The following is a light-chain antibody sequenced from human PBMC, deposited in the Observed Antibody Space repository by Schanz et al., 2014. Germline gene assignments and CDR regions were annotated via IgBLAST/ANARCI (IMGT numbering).Light chain of an antibody. V-gene: IGLV2-14*03. CDR3: SSYTSTTTSHV. J-gene: IGLJ1*01. CDR2: DVS. Sequence: QSALTQPPSASGSPGQSVTISCTGTSSDIGRYDHVSWYQHHPGKAPKLMIYDVSNRPSGVSDRFSGSKSVNTASLTISGLQAEDEADYYCSSYTSTTTSHVFGTGTKLTVL. CDR1: SSDIGRYDH.